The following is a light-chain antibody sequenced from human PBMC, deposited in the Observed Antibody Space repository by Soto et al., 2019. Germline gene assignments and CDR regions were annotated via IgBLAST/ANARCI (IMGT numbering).Light chain of an antibody. V-gene: IGKV1-33*01. Sequence: DIQMTQSPSSLSASVGDRVTITCQASQDISNYLTWYQQKPGKAPKLLIYDASNLETGVPSRFSGSGSGTDFTITISSLQPEDIATYYCQQYANLPLTFGGGTKVEIK. J-gene: IGKJ4*01. CDR3: QQYANLPLT. CDR1: QDISNY. CDR2: DAS.